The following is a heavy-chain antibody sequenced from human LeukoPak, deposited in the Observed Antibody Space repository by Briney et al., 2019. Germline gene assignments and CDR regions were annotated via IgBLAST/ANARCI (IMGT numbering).Heavy chain of an antibody. CDR3: ARDQSYYDSSGYHVY. J-gene: IGHJ4*02. D-gene: IGHD3-22*01. CDR1: GYTFTSYG. V-gene: IGHV1-2*02. CDR2: INPNSGGT. Sequence: ASVKVSCKASGYTFTSYGISWVRQAPGQGLEWMGWINPNSGGTNYAQKFQGRVTMTRDTSISTAYMELSRLRSDDTAVYYCARDQSYYDSSGYHVYWGQGTLVTVSS.